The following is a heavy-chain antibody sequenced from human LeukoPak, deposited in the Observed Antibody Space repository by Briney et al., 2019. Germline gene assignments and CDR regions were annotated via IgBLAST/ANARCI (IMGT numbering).Heavy chain of an antibody. J-gene: IGHJ3*02. V-gene: IGHV1-3*01. CDR1: GYTFTSYA. Sequence: ASVKVSCKASGYTFTSYAMHWVRQAPGQRLEWMGWINAGNGNTKYSQKFQGRVTITRDTSASTAYMGLSSLRSEDTAVYYCASDSSGYYFGAFDIWGQGTVVTVSS. CDR3: ASDSSGYYFGAFDI. CDR2: INAGNGNT. D-gene: IGHD3-22*01.